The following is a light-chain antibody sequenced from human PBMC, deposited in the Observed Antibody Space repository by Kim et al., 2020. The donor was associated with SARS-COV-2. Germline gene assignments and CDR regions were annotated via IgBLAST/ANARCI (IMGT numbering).Light chain of an antibody. V-gene: IGLV3-9*01. Sequence: SYELTQPLSVSVALGQTARITCGGNNIGNEHVHWYQQKPGQAPMLVIYRDSNWPSGIPERFSGSNSQNTATLTISRAQAGDEADYYCQVWDSSTAWVFGGGTQLTVL. CDR3: QVWDSSTAWV. CDR1: NIGNEH. J-gene: IGLJ2*01. CDR2: RDS.